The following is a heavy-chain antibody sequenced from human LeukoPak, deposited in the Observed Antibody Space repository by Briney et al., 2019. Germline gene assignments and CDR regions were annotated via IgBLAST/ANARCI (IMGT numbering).Heavy chain of an antibody. V-gene: IGHV3-30*03. J-gene: IGHJ5*02. Sequence: GGSLRLSCAASGFTFSSYGMHWVRQAPGKGLEWVAVISYDGSNKYYADSVKGRFTISRDNSKNTLYLQMNSLRAEDTAVYYCARVTAAAGTGWFDPWGQGTLVTVSS. CDR2: ISYDGSNK. CDR3: ARVTAAAGTGWFDP. CDR1: GFTFSSYG. D-gene: IGHD6-13*01.